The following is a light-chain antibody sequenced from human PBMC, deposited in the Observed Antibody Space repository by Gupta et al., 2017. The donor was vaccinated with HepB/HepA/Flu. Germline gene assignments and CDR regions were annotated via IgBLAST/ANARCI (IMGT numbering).Light chain of an antibody. CDR2: GAS. V-gene: IGKV3-15*01. CDR3: QQYNDWPRT. J-gene: IGKJ1*01. CDR1: QTVGRN. Sequence: ETVMTQSPATLSVSPGESATLSCRASQTVGRNLAWYQHKSGQAPVLLIYGASTRVTGVPDRFSGSGSQTEFTLTISSLQSEDLAIYYCQQYNDWPRTFGQGTRVEIE.